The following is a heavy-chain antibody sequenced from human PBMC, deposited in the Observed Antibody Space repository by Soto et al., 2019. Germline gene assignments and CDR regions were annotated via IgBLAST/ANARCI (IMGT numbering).Heavy chain of an antibody. D-gene: IGHD6-19*01. Sequence: SESLSITCAVYVGSFSGYYWSWIRQPPGKGLEWLGEINHSGITDYNPSLKSRITISIDTSKKQFSLKLNSVTAADTAVYYCAIGPRMWLAGGGYWGQGTQVTVSS. CDR2: INHSGIT. CDR1: VGSFSGYY. CDR3: AIGPRMWLAGGGY. J-gene: IGHJ4*02. V-gene: IGHV4-34*01.